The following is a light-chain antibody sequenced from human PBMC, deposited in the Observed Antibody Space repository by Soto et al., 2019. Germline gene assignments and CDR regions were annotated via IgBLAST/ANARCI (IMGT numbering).Light chain of an antibody. CDR1: QSVSSSY. V-gene: IGKV3-20*01. Sequence: EIVLTQSPGTLSLSPGERATLSCRASQSVSSSYLAWYQQKPGQAPRLLIYGASSRATCIPDRFSGSGSGTDFTLTISRLEPEDFAVYYSQQYGSSPTWTFGQGTKVEIK. J-gene: IGKJ1*01. CDR3: QQYGSSPTWT. CDR2: GAS.